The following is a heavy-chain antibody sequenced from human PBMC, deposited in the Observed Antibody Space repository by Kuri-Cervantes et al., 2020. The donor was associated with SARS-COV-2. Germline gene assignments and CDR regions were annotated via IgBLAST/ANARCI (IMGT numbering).Heavy chain of an antibody. Sequence: GESLKISCTASGFTFGDYAMSWVRQAPGKGLEWVGFIRSKAYGGTTEYAASVKGRFTISRDNSKNTLYLQMNSLRAEDTAVYYCARGEALYYYMDVWGKGTTVTVSS. J-gene: IGHJ6*03. CDR2: IRSKAYGGTT. CDR3: ARGEALYYYMDV. CDR1: GFTFGDYA. V-gene: IGHV3-49*04.